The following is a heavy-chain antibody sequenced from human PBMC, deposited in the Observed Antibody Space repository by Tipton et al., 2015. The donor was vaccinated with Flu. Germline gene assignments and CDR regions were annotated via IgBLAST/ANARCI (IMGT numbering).Heavy chain of an antibody. CDR3: ATYYDSSFYYFDY. J-gene: IGHJ4*02. CDR2: IWSDGSNK. D-gene: IGHD3-22*01. V-gene: IGHV3-33*01. Sequence: SLRLSCSASGLTFSSNAMHWVRQAPGKGLEWVAVIWSDGSNKYYADSVKGRFSISRDNSKNTLSLQMNSLRAEDTAVYYCATYYDSSFYYFDYWGQGTLVTVSS. CDR1: GLTFSSNA.